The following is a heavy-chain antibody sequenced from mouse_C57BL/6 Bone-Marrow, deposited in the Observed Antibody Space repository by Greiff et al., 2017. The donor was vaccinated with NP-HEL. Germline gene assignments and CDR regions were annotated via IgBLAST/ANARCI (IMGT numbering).Heavy chain of an antibody. CDR2: INPNNGGT. J-gene: IGHJ2*01. Sequence: EVQVVESGPELVKPGASVKIPCKASGYTFTDYNMDWVKQSHGKSLEWIGDINPNNGGTIYNQKFKGKATLTVDKSSSTAYMELRSLTSEDTAVYYCARGSNYPGVCYFDYWGQGTTLTVSS. CDR3: ARGSNYPGVCYFDY. V-gene: IGHV1-18*01. D-gene: IGHD2-5*01. CDR1: GYTFTDYN.